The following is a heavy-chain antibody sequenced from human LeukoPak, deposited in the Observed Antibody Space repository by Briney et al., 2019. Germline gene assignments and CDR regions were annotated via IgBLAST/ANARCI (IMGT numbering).Heavy chain of an antibody. CDR2: IYYSGST. Sequence: SETLSLTCTFSGGSISSYFWSWIRQPPGKGLEWIGYIYYSGSTNYNPSLKSRVTISVDTSKNQLSLKLSSVTAADTAVYYCARHQSRGYYYGSGSKYYFDYWGQGTLVTVSS. CDR1: GGSISSYF. CDR3: ARHQSRGYYYGSGSKYYFDY. D-gene: IGHD3-10*01. J-gene: IGHJ4*02. V-gene: IGHV4-59*08.